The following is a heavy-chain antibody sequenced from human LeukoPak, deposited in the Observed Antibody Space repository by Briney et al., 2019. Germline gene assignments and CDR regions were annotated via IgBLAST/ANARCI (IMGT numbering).Heavy chain of an antibody. CDR2: ISYDGSNK. V-gene: IGHV3-30-3*01. CDR3: ARDPFLEDAFDI. CDR1: GFTFSSYA. J-gene: IGHJ3*02. Sequence: GGSLRLSCAASGFTFSSYAMHWVRQAPGKGLEWVAVISYDGSNKYYADSVKGRFTISRDNSKNTLYLQMNSLRDEDTAVYYCARDPFLEDAFDIWGQGTMVTVSS. D-gene: IGHD3-3*02.